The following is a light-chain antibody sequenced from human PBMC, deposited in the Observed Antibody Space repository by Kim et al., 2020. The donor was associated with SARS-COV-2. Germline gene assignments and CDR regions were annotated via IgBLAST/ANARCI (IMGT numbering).Light chain of an antibody. Sequence: SSGKLTCTLSSRHSSYIIAWHQQQPGKAPRYLMKLEGSGSYNKGSGVPDRFSGSSSGADRYLTISNLQSEDEADYYCETWDTNIRVFGGGTQLTVL. CDR3: ETWDTNIRV. CDR1: SRHSSYI. V-gene: IGLV4-60*03. CDR2: LEGSGSY. J-gene: IGLJ3*02.